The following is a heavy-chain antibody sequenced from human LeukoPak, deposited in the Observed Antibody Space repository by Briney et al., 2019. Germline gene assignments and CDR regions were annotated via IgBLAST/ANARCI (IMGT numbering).Heavy chain of an antibody. Sequence: GGSLRLSCAASGVTFSNYWMSWVRQAPGKGLEWVANIKEDGSEKYYVDSVKGRFTISRDNAKKSLYLQMNSLRDENTAVYYCARTIRGYWGQGTLVTVSS. V-gene: IGHV3-7*01. D-gene: IGHD3-10*01. CDR1: GVTFSNYW. J-gene: IGHJ4*02. CDR3: ARTIRGY. CDR2: IKEDGSEK.